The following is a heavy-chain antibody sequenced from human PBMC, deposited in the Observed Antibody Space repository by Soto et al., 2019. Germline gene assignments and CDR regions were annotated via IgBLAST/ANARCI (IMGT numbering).Heavy chain of an antibody. CDR1: GYTFTSYD. CDR2: MKPNSGNT. J-gene: IGHJ4*02. D-gene: IGHD2-15*01. CDR3: ARGRGSPFDFDY. V-gene: IGHV1-8*01. Sequence: ASVKVSCKASGYTFTSYDITWVRQATGQGLEWMGWMKPNSGNTGYAQKFQGRVTMTRNTSISTAYMELSSLRSEDTAVYYCARGRGSPFDFDYWGQGTVVSVSS.